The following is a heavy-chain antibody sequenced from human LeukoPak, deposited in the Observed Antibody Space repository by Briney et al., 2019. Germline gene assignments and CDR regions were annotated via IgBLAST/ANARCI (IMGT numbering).Heavy chain of an antibody. Sequence: SETLSLTCTVSGGSISSYYWTWIRQPPGKGLEWIGYIYDSGRTNYSPSLKSRVTISVDTSRKQFSLKLSSVTAADTAVYYCARDLYGDYAFDIWGQGTLVTVSS. CDR3: ARDLYGDYAFDI. V-gene: IGHV4-59*01. CDR1: GGSISSYY. CDR2: IYDSGRT. D-gene: IGHD4-17*01. J-gene: IGHJ3*02.